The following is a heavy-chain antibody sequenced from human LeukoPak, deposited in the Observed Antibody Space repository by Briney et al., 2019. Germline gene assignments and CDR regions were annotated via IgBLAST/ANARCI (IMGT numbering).Heavy chain of an antibody. V-gene: IGHV4-59*12. J-gene: IGHJ3*02. CDR1: GGSISSYY. CDR2: IYYSGST. D-gene: IGHD3-3*01. CDR3: ARERSGSEIFARSFDI. Sequence: SETLSLTCTVSGGSISSYYWSWIRQSPGKGLEWIGEIYYSGSTNYNPSLKSRITISVDKSKNQFSLKLSSVTAADTAVYYCARERSGSEIFARSFDIWGQGTMVTVSS.